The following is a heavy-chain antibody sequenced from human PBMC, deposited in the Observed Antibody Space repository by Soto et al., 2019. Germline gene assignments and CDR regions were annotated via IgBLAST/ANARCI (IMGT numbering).Heavy chain of an antibody. Sequence: LRISCEATGFAFSSHEMNWIRQTPGKRLEWIAKISGSGSTINYAASVKGRFTISRDNVQRTLHLQMDSLRVEDTGVYDCVRGGVYGGRGTLGAVAS. CDR1: GFAFSSHE. CDR3: VRGGVY. J-gene: IGHJ2*01. CDR2: ISGSGSTI. D-gene: IGHD2-8*01. V-gene: IGHV3-48*03.